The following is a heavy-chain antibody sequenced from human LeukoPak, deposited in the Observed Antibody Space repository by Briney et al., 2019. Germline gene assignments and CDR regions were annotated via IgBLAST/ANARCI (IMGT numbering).Heavy chain of an antibody. CDR3: ARRSSSTRPQLRYFDWLLLGASEYYYYYMDV. CDR1: GYTFTSYD. D-gene: IGHD3-9*01. Sequence: ASVKVSCKASGYTFTSYDINWVRQATGQGLEWMGWMNPNSGNTGYAQKFQGRVTITRNTSISTAYMELSSLRSEDTAVYYCARRSSSTRPQLRYFDWLLLGASEYYYYYMDVWGKGTTVTVSS. V-gene: IGHV1-8*03. CDR2: MNPNSGNT. J-gene: IGHJ6*03.